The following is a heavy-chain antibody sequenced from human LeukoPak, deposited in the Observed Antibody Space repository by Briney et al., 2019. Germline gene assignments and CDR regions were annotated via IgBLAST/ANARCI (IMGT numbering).Heavy chain of an antibody. CDR2: INVYSGST. V-gene: IGHV1-18*01. CDR1: GYTFTSYG. J-gene: IGHJ4*02. D-gene: IGHD2-2*02. CDR3: ARDGRYTWYFDF. Sequence: ASVKVSCKASGYTFTSYGISWVRQAPGQGLEWMGWINVYSGSTNFAQKFQGRVTMTTDTSTNTAYMELSNLRFDDTATYYCARDGRYTWYFDFWGQGTLVTVSS.